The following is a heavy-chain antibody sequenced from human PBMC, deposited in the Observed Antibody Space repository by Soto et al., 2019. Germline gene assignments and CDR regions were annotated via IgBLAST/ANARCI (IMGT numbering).Heavy chain of an antibody. D-gene: IGHD3-3*01. CDR3: ARSSQWGFGVVIGGY. J-gene: IGHJ4*02. Sequence: QVQLVQSGAEVKKPGSSVKVSCKASGGTFSSYAISWVRQAPGQGLEWMGGIIPIFGTANYAQKFQGRVTITAEESTSKAYRELSSLMSEDTAVDYCARSSQWGFGVVIGGYWGQGTLVTVSS. V-gene: IGHV1-69*12. CDR1: GGTFSSYA. CDR2: IIPIFGTA.